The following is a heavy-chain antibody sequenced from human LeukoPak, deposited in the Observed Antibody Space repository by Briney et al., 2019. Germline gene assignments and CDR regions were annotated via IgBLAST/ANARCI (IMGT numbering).Heavy chain of an antibody. D-gene: IGHD2-21*01. CDR2: ITHSGYT. CDR3: ARITWDGGDVAFDV. CDR1: GGSFSGYY. J-gene: IGHJ3*01. V-gene: IGHV4-34*01. Sequence: PSETLSLTCAVYGGSFSGYYWSWIRQPPGKGLEWIGEITHSGYTNYNPSLKSRVTISVDTSKNQFSLRLSSVTAADTAMYYCARITWDGGDVAFDVWGQGTMVTVSS.